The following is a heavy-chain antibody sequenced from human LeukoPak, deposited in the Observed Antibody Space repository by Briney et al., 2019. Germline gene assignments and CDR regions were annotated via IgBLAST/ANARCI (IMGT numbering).Heavy chain of an antibody. V-gene: IGHV3-23*01. CDR3: AKDHLGFDFDY. CDR2: ISGSGGTT. CDR1: GFTLSTYA. J-gene: IGHJ4*02. D-gene: IGHD2-2*03. Sequence: GGSLRLSCTASGFTLSTYAMSWVRQAPGKGLEWVSGISGSGGTTHYADSVKGRFTISRDNSKNTLYLQMNSLRAEDTAIYYCAKDHLGFDFDYWGQGTLVTVSS.